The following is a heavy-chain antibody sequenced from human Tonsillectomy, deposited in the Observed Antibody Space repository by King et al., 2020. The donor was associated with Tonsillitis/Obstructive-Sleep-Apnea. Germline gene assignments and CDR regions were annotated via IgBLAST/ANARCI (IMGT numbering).Heavy chain of an antibody. CDR2: IKSKIEGGAT. V-gene: IGHV3-15*07. CDR1: GFTFSNAW. J-gene: IGHJ6*02. Sequence: VQLVESGGDLVKPGGSLRLSCAASGFTFSNAWMNWARQAPGKGLEWVGRIKSKIEGGATQYAEPVKGRFTTARDDSKTTLYLQMNSLKTEDTAVYFCTTTWGRTIRFYYYGMDVWGQGTTVTVSS. D-gene: IGHD7-27*01. CDR3: TTTWGRTIRFYYYGMDV.